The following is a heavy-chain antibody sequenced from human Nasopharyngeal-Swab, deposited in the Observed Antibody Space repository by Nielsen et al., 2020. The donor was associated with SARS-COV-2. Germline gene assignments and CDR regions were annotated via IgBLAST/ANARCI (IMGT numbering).Heavy chain of an antibody. CDR2: INHSGST. D-gene: IGHD3-10*01. V-gene: IGHV4-34*01. J-gene: IGHJ6*02. Sequence: SETLSLTCAVYGGSFSGYYWSWIRQPPGKGLEWIGEINHSGSTNYNPSLKSRVTISVDTSKNQFSLKLSSVTAADTAVYYCARGTPPTNYYGSGSSQPYYYYYGMDVWGQGTTVTVSS. CDR1: GGSFSGYY. CDR3: ARGTPPTNYYGSGSSQPYYYYYGMDV.